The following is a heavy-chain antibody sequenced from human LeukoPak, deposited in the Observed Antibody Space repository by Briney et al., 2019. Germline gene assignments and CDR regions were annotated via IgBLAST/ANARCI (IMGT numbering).Heavy chain of an antibody. CDR3: AKSGGGSCYSNMDV. CDR2: ISSSGGDT. V-gene: IGHV3-23*01. J-gene: IGHJ6*03. D-gene: IGHD2-15*01. Sequence: LAGGSLRLSCAASGFTFSSYAMSWVRQAPGKGLEWVSVISSSGGDTYYADSVKGRFTISRDNSKNTVYVQMTSLRAEDTAVYYCAKSGGGSCYSNMDVWGKGTTVTVSS. CDR1: GFTFSSYA.